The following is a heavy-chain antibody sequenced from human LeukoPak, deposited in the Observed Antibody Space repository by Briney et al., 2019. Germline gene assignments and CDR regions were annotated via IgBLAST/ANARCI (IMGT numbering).Heavy chain of an antibody. Sequence: ASVKVSCKASGYTFTGYYMHWVRQAPGQGLEWMGWINPKNGGTKYLQKFQGRVTMTRDTSISTAHMELSSLRSDDTAVYYCARVSPAKVTFGGVIAPGGFDVWGQGTMVTVSS. CDR1: GYTFTGYY. CDR3: ARVSPAKVTFGGVIAPGGFDV. D-gene: IGHD3-16*02. J-gene: IGHJ3*01. CDR2: INPKNGGT. V-gene: IGHV1-2*02.